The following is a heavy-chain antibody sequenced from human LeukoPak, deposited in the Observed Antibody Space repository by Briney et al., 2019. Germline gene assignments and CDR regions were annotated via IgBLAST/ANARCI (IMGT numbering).Heavy chain of an antibody. CDR3: AREDIVVVPAAIRGNWFDP. J-gene: IGHJ5*02. CDR1: GGTFSSYT. Sequence: GASVKVSCKASGGTFSSYTISWVRQAPGQGLEWMGRIIPIFGIANYAQKFQGRVTITADKSTSTAYMELSSLRSEDTAVYYCAREDIVVVPAAIRGNWFDPWGQGTLVTVSS. D-gene: IGHD2-2*02. CDR2: IIPIFGIA. V-gene: IGHV1-69*04.